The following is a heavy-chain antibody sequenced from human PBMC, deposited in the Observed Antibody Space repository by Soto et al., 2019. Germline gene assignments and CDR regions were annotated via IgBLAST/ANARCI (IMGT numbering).Heavy chain of an antibody. CDR1: GGTFSSYT. CDR2: IIPILGIA. Sequence: ASVKVSCKASGGTFSSYTMSWVRQAPGQGLEWMGRIIPILGIANYAQKFQGRVTITADKSTSTAYMELSSLRSEDTAVYYCARVATIAQAAVDYWGQGTLVTVSS. D-gene: IGHD5-12*01. V-gene: IGHV1-69*02. CDR3: ARVATIAQAAVDY. J-gene: IGHJ4*02.